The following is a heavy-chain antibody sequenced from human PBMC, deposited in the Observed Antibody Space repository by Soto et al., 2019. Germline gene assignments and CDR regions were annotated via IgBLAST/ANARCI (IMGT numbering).Heavy chain of an antibody. J-gene: IGHJ6*02. CDR2: IDWDDDK. V-gene: IGHV2-70*01. CDR1: GFSLSTSGMC. Sequence: ESGQTLVNPTQTLTLTCTFSGFSLSTSGMCVSWIRQPPGKALEWLALIDWDDDKYYSTSLKTRLTISKDTSKNQVVLTMTNMEPVDTATYYCARIPFLLAGTYYYYDIVVLGHGTTVSV. CDR3: ARIPFLLAGTYYYYDIVV. D-gene: IGHD6-19*01.